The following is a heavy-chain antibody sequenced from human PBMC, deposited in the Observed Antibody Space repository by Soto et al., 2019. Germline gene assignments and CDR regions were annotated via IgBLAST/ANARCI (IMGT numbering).Heavy chain of an antibody. CDR2: IYYSGST. CDR1: GGSISSSSYY. V-gene: IGHV4-39*01. CDR3: ARILGGSSSSGDYYYYYYMDV. D-gene: IGHD6-6*01. J-gene: IGHJ6*03. Sequence: SETLSLTCTVSGGSISSSSYYWGWIRQPPGKGLEWIGSIYYSGSTYYNPSLKSRVTISVDTSKNQFSLKLSSMTAADTAVYYCARILGGSSSSGDYYYYYYMDVWGKGTTVTVSS.